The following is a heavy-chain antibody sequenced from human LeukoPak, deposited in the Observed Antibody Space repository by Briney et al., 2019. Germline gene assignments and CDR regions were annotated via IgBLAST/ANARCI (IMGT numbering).Heavy chain of an antibody. V-gene: IGHV4-59*08. D-gene: IGHD3-3*01. CDR1: GGSISSYY. J-gene: IGHJ5*02. CDR3: ARQTRYDFWSGPTHNWFDP. Sequence: PSETLSLTCTVSGGSISSYYWSWIRQPPGKGLEWIGYIYYSGSTNYNPSLKSRVTISVDTSKNQFSLKLSSVTAADTAVYYCARQTRYDFWSGPTHNWFDPWGQGTLVTVSS. CDR2: IYYSGST.